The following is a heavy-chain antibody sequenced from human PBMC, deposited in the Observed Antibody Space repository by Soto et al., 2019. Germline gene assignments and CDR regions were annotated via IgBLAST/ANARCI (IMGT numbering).Heavy chain of an antibody. Sequence: SVKVSCKASGGTFSSYAISWVRQAPGQGLEWMGGIIPIFGTANYAQKFQGRVTITADESTSTAYMELSSLRSEDTAVYYCARGGYSSSPRGHYYYGMDVWGQGTTVTVSS. J-gene: IGHJ6*02. CDR2: IIPIFGTA. CDR3: ARGGYSSSPRGHYYYGMDV. CDR1: GGTFSSYA. D-gene: IGHD6-6*01. V-gene: IGHV1-69*13.